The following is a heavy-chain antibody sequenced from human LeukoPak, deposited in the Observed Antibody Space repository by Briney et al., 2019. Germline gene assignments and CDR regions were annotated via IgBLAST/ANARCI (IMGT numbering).Heavy chain of an antibody. CDR3: ARDKIQLWSFDY. D-gene: IGHD5-18*01. J-gene: IGHJ4*02. CDR2: ISYDGSNK. Sequence: PGGSLRLSCAASEFTFSNYGMHWVRQAPGKGLEWVAVISYDGSNKYYGDSVKGRFTISRDNAKNSLYLQMNSLRAEDTAVYYCARDKIQLWSFDYWGQGTLVTVSS. V-gene: IGHV3-30*03. CDR1: EFTFSNYG.